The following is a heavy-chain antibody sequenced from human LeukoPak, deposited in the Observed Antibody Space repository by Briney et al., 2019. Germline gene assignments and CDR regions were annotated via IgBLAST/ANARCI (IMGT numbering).Heavy chain of an antibody. CDR2: ISWNSGSI. J-gene: IGHJ4*02. CDR1: GFTFDDYA. V-gene: IGHV3-9*01. D-gene: IGHD3-3*01. Sequence: GGSLRLSCAASGFTFDDYAMHWVRQAPGKGLEWVSGISWNSGSIGYADSVKGRFTISRDNAKNSLYLQMNSLRAEDTALCYCAKDILPRVAIPDYWGQGTLVTVSS. CDR3: AKDILPRVAIPDY.